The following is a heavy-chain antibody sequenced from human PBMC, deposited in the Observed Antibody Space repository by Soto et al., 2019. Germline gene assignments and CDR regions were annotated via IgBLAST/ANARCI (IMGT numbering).Heavy chain of an antibody. CDR3: AKHSSGWYSWFDP. V-gene: IGHV3-23*01. Sequence: EVQLLESGGGLVQPGGSLRLSCAASGFTFSSYAMSWVRQAPGKGLEWVSRISGSGGSTYYADSVKGRFTISRDNSKNTLDLQMNSLRDEDTAVYYCAKHSSGWYSWFDPWGQGTLVTVSS. D-gene: IGHD6-19*01. J-gene: IGHJ5*02. CDR2: ISGSGGST. CDR1: GFTFSSYA.